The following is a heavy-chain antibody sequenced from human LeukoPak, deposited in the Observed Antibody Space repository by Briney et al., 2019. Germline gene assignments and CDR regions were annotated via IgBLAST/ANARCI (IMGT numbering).Heavy chain of an antibody. CDR3: ARVHCSGVTCYFDY. CDR1: GGSISSYY. J-gene: IGHJ4*02. Sequence: PSETLSLTCTVSGGSISSYYWSWIRQPAGKGLEWIGRIYTSGSTNYDPSLKSRVTMSVDTSKNQFSLKLSSVTAADTAVYYCARVHCSGVTCYFDYWGQGTPVTVSS. D-gene: IGHD2-15*01. CDR2: IYTSGST. V-gene: IGHV4-4*07.